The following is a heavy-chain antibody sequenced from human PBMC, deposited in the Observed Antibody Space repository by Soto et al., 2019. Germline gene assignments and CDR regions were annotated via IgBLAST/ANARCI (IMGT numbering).Heavy chain of an antibody. J-gene: IGHJ6*01. Sequence: SQTLSLTCAISGDSVSALSAAWNWIRHSPSRDLDWQGRTYYRSKWNYDYAESVESRMTITPDTSNNHFSLQLNSVTPEDTAVYYCVCQRLATLALYGMEFWGQGTTVTVSS. V-gene: IGHV6-1*01. CDR3: VCQRLATLALYGMEF. CDR2: TYYRSKWNY. CDR1: GDSVSALSAA. D-gene: IGHD6-25*01.